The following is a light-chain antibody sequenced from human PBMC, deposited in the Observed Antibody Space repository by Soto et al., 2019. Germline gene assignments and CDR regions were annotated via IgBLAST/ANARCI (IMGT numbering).Light chain of an antibody. CDR1: GSNIGSNA. Sequence: QAVLTQPPSASGTPGQRITISCSGSGSNIGSNAVTWYQQLPRTAPKLLIYTDNQRPSGVPDRFSGSKSGTSASLAISGLQSGDEADYYCATWDDSMNGYVFGTGPNATVL. CDR2: TDN. CDR3: ATWDDSMNGYV. V-gene: IGLV1-44*01. J-gene: IGLJ1*01.